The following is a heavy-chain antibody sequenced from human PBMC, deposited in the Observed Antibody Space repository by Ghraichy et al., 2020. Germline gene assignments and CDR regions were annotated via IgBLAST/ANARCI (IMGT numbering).Heavy chain of an antibody. Sequence: GGSLRLSCAASGFTFSSYSMNWVRQAPGKGLEWVSYISSSSSYIYYADSVKGRFTISRDNAKNSLYLQMNSLRAEDTAVYYCAAWTVRGVIVGPTNYYYYGMDVWGQGTPVTVSS. CDR2: ISSSSSYI. D-gene: IGHD3-10*01. CDR1: GFTFSSYS. J-gene: IGHJ6*02. V-gene: IGHV3-21*01. CDR3: AAWTVRGVIVGPTNYYYYGMDV.